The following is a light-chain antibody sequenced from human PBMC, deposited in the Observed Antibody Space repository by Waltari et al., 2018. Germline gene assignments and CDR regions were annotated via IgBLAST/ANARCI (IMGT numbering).Light chain of an antibody. CDR1: QSVSHSN. CDR2: GAS. V-gene: IGKV3-20*01. CDR3: QQYAGSPIT. Sequence: EIVLTQSPGTLSLSQGERATLSCRATQSVSHSNLAWYQQKGGQAPRLLIYGASSRATGIPDRFSGSGAGTDFTLSISRLEPEDYGVYYSQQYAGSPITFGGGTKVEI. J-gene: IGKJ4*01.